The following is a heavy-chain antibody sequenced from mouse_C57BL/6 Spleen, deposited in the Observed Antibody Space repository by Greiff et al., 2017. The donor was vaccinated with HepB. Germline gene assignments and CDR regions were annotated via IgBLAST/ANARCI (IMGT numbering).Heavy chain of an antibody. CDR2: ISSGGDYI. J-gene: IGHJ4*01. CDR3: TRGGKDYAMDY. Sequence: EVMLVESGEGLVKPGGSLKLSCAASGFTFSSYAMSWVRQTPEKRLEWVAYISSGGDYIYYADTVKGRFTISRDNARNTLYLQMSSPKSEDTAMYYCTRGGKDYAMDYWGQGTSVTVSS. D-gene: IGHD1-1*02. CDR1: GFTFSSYA. V-gene: IGHV5-9-1*02.